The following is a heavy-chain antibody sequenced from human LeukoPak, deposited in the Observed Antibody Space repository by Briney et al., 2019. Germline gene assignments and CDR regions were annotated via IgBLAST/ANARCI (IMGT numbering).Heavy chain of an antibody. CDR2: IKQDGSEK. CDR3: ARAVAAADSY. Sequence: GGSLRLSCAASEFTLSSYWMAWVRQAPGKGLAWVANIKQDGSEKYYVDSVKGRFTISRDNVKNSVYLQMNSLRAEDTAVYSCARAVAAADSYWGRGTLVTVSS. CDR1: EFTLSSYW. J-gene: IGHJ4*02. V-gene: IGHV3-7*04. D-gene: IGHD6-13*01.